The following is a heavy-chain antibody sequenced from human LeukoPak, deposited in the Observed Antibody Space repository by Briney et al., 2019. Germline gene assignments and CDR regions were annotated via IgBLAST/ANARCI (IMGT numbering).Heavy chain of an antibody. D-gene: IGHD6-13*01. CDR1: GFTFSSYS. CDR3: ARDLAHSSSWHREGYYYYYGMDV. V-gene: IGHV3-21*01. J-gene: IGHJ6*02. CDR2: ISSSSSYI. Sequence: GGSLRLSCAASGFTFSSYSMNWVRQAPGKGLEWVSSISSSSSYIYYADSVKGRFTISRDNAKNSLYLQMNSLRAEDTAVYYCARDLAHSSSWHREGYYYYYGMDVWGQGTTVTVSS.